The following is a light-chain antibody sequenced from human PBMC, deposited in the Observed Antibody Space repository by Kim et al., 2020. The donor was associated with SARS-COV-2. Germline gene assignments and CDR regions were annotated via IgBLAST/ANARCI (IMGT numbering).Light chain of an antibody. CDR3: QQRRDWPIT. V-gene: IGKV3-11*01. J-gene: IGKJ5*01. Sequence: EIVLTQSPATLSLSPGERATLSCRASQSVSSNLAWYQQKPGQAPRLLIYDASNRAPGIPARFSGSGSGTDSSLTISSLEFEDSAVYYCQQRRDWPITFGQGTRLEIK. CDR1: QSVSSN. CDR2: DAS.